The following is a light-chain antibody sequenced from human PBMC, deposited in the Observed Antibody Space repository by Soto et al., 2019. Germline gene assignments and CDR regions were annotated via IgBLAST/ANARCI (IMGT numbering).Light chain of an antibody. CDR2: GAS. CDR3: QHYNNWPPWA. V-gene: IGKV3-15*01. Sequence: EIVMTQSPASLSVSPGGRATLSCKASQSVTNNLAWYQQKPSQAPRLLIYGASARATGIPARFSGSGSETEFTLTISSLQSEDSAVYYCQHYNNWPPWAFGQGTKVEIK. CDR1: QSVTNN. J-gene: IGKJ1*01.